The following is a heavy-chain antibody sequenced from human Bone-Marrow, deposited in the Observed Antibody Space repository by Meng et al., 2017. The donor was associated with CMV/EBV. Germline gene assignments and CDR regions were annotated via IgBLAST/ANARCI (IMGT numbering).Heavy chain of an antibody. J-gene: IGHJ4*02. CDR2: IYYSGDT. Sequence: QVQLQESGPGLVTPSQTLSLSCSVSGVSIRSGDYYWSWIRQPPGKGLEWIGYIYYSGDTYYNPSLKSRITISVDTSKNQFSLKLTSVIAADTDIYYCATLRGGYWGRGTLVTVSS. CDR1: GVSIRSGDYY. CDR3: ATLRGGY. V-gene: IGHV4-30-4*01.